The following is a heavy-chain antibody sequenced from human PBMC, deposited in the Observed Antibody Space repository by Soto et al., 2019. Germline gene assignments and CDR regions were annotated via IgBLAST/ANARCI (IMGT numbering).Heavy chain of an antibody. CDR2: IKSKTDGGTT. D-gene: IGHD6-6*01. V-gene: IGHV3-15*01. Sequence: GESLKISCAASGFTFSNAWMSWVRQAPGKGLEWVGRIKSKTDGGTTDYAAPVKGRFTISRDDSKNTLYLQMNSLKTEDTAVYYCTTAPRSSSSPAYYYYGMDVWGQGTTVTVSS. J-gene: IGHJ6*02. CDR3: TTAPRSSSSPAYYYYGMDV. CDR1: GFTFSNAW.